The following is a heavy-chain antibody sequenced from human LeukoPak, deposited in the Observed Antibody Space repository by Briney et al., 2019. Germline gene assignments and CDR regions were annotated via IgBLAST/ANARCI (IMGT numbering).Heavy chain of an antibody. CDR3: ARDPGYCGRTSCYAVWNFDS. CDR1: GFTFSSYN. D-gene: IGHD2-2*01. V-gene: IGHV3-48*02. Sequence: GGSLRLSCAASGFTFSSYNMNWVRQAPGKGLEWVSYVSSSSSTRYYADSVEGRFTISGDNEKNSLYMQMNSLRDEDTAVYYCARDPGYCGRTSCYAVWNFDSWGQGTLVTVSS. CDR2: VSSSSSTR. J-gene: IGHJ4*02.